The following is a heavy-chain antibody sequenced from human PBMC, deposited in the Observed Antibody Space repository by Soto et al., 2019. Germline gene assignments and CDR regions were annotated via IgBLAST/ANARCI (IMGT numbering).Heavy chain of an antibody. CDR2: FDPEDGET. CDR3: ATPRERITMVGGAFDI. CDR1: GYTLTELS. J-gene: IGHJ3*02. D-gene: IGHD3-10*01. Sequence: GASVKVSCKVSGYTLTELSMHWVRQAPGKGLEWMGGFDPEDGETIYAQKFQGRVTMTEDRSTDTAYMELSSLRSEDTAVYYCATPRERITMVGGAFDIWGQGTMVTVSS. V-gene: IGHV1-24*01.